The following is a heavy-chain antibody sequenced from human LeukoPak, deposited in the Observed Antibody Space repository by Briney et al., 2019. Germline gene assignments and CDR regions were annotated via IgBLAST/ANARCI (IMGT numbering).Heavy chain of an antibody. V-gene: IGHV1-69*13. D-gene: IGHD3-22*01. CDR1: GGTFSNYA. CDR2: IIPIFGTV. CDR3: ARGHIDTSNYYYYGVDV. J-gene: IGHJ6*01. Sequence: ASVKVSCKASGGTFSNYAISWVRQAPGQGLEWMGGIIPIFGTVNYAQKSQGRVTITADESTSTAYMDLSSLRCEDTAVYYCARGHIDTSNYYYYGVDVWGQGTTVTVSS.